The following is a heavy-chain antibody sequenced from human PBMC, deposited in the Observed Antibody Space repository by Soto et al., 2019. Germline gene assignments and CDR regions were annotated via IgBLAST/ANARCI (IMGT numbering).Heavy chain of an antibody. V-gene: IGHV1-46*01. D-gene: IGHD3-22*01. J-gene: IGHJ4*02. Sequence: ASVKVSCKASGYTFTSYYMHWVRQAPGQGLEWMGIINPSGGSTSYAQKFQGRVTMTRDTSTSTVYMELSSLRSEDTAVYYCAREGFGYDRRGHLSLPNNWGQAPLVT. CDR1: GYTFTSYY. CDR3: AREGFGYDRRGHLSLPNN. CDR2: INPSGGST.